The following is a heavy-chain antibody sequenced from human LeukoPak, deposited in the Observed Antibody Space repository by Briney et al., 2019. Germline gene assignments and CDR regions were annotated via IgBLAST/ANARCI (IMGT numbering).Heavy chain of an antibody. J-gene: IGHJ4*02. Sequence: SETLSLTCTVSGGSISSYYWSWIRQPPGKGLEWIGYIYYSGSTNYNPSLKSRVTISVDTSKNQFSLKLSSVTAADTAVYYCARVVRGAYYYDSSGYYYYFDYWGQGTLVTVSS. CDR1: GGSISSYY. D-gene: IGHD3-22*01. CDR3: ARVVRGAYYYDSSGYYYYFDY. CDR2: IYYSGST. V-gene: IGHV4-59*01.